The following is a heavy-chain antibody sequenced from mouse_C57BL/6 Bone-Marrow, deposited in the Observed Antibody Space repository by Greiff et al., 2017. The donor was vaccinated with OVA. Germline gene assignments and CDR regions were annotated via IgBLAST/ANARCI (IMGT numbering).Heavy chain of an antibody. CDR1: GFNIKDDY. CDR2: IDPENGDT. D-gene: IGHD2-1*01. J-gene: IGHJ1*03. Sequence: VQLQRSGAELVRPGASVKLSCTASGFNIKDDYMHWVKQRPEQGLEWIGWIDPENGDTEYASKFQGKATITADTSSNTAYLQLSSLTSEDTAVYYCTLDGNYWYFDVWGTGTTVTVSS. CDR3: TLDGNYWYFDV. V-gene: IGHV14-4*01.